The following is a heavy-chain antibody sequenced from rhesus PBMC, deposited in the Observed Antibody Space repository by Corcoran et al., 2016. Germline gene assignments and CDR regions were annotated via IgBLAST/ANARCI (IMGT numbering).Heavy chain of an antibody. D-gene: IGHD1-44*01. CDR1: GGSVRSYW. V-gene: IGHV4-173*01. Sequence: QLQLQESGPGLVKPSETLSLTCAVSGGSVRSYWWTWIRWIGQPPGKGLEWIGRISCGDEHTSYNPSLQRRVTISTDTSKNQLSLNLISVTAADTAVYYCARDYGNYMDFFDCWGQGVLVTVSS. CDR2: ISCGDEHT. J-gene: IGHJ4*01. CDR3: ARDYGNYMDFFDC.